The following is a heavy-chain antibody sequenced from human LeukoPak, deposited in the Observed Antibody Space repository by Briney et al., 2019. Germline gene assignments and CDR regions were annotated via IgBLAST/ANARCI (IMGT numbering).Heavy chain of an antibody. CDR1: GGSISSYY. J-gene: IGHJ4*02. V-gene: IGHV4-59*08. D-gene: IGHD2-2*02. CDR2: IYYSGST. Sequence: SETLSLTCSVSGGSISSYYWSWIQQPPGKQLEWIGYIYYSGSTNYNPSLKSRVTISIDTSKNQFSLKLTSVTAADTAVYYCARQGGYCSSTSCYRGYWGQGTLVTVSS. CDR3: ARQGGYCSSTSCYRGY.